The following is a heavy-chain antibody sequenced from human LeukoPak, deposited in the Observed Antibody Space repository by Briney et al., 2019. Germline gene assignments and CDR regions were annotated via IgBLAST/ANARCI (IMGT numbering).Heavy chain of an antibody. Sequence: KPGGSLRLSCAASGFTFSSYSMNWVRQAPGKGLEWVSSISSSSSYIYYADSVKGRFTISRDNAKNSLYLQMNSLRAEDTAVYYCATPSNYYDSSGYYDPGYYYGMDVWGQGTTVTVSS. D-gene: IGHD3-22*01. J-gene: IGHJ6*02. CDR1: GFTFSSYS. CDR2: ISSSSSYI. CDR3: ATPSNYYDSSGYYDPGYYYGMDV. V-gene: IGHV3-21*01.